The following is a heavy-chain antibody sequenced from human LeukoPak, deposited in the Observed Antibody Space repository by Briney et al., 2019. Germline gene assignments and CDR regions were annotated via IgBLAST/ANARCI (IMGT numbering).Heavy chain of an antibody. Sequence: PGGSLRLSCAASGFTFSSYGMSWVRQAPGKGLEWVSAISGSGGSTYYADSVKGRFTISRDNSKNTLYLQMNSLRAEDTAVYYCVRHHGGGWFDPWGQGTLVIVSS. CDR2: ISGSGGST. CDR1: GFTFSSYG. CDR3: VRHHGGGWFDP. J-gene: IGHJ5*02. D-gene: IGHD4-23*01. V-gene: IGHV3-23*01.